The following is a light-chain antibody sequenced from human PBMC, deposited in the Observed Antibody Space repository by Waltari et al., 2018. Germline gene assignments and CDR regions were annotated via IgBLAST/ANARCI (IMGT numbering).Light chain of an antibody. Sequence: SYVLTQPPSVSVAPRQTAKLICGGNNIGTKSVHWYQQRPGQAPVLVVYDDSDRPSGIHERFSGSNSGNTATLTIRRVEAGDEADYYCQVRDSSNEHWVFGGGTKLTVL. CDR2: DDS. J-gene: IGLJ3*02. V-gene: IGLV3-21*02. CDR3: QVRDSSNEHWV. CDR1: NIGTKS.